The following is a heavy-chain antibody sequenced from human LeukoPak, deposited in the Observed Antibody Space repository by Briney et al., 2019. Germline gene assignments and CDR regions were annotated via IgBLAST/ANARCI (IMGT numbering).Heavy chain of an antibody. V-gene: IGHV4-39*01. D-gene: IGHD1-26*01. CDR2: IYYSGST. CDR3: ARHRGVGAKHLDY. Sequence: SETLSLTCTVSGGSISSSSYYWGWIRQPPGKGLEWIGSIYYSGSTYYSPSLKSRVTISVGTSKNQFSLKLSSVTAADTAVYYCARHRGVGAKHLDYWGQGTLVTVSS. CDR1: GGSISSSSYY. J-gene: IGHJ4*02.